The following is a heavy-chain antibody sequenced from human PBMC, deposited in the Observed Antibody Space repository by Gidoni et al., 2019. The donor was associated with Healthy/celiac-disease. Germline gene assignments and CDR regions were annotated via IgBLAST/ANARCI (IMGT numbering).Heavy chain of an antibody. V-gene: IGHV3-23*01. CDR3: AKAVEMATTGPDYYYYYGMDV. CDR2: ISGSGGST. D-gene: IGHD1-1*01. CDR1: GFTFSSYA. Sequence: EVQLLESGGGLVQPGGSLRLSCAASGFTFSSYAMSWVRQAPGKGLEWVSAISGSGGSTYYADSVKGRFTISRDNSKNTLYLQMNSLRAEDTAVYYCAKAVEMATTGPDYYYYYGMDVWGQGTTVTVSS. J-gene: IGHJ6*02.